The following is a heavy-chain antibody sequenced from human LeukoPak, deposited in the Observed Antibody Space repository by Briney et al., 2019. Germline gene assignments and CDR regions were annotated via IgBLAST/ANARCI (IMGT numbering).Heavy chain of an antibody. CDR1: GFTVSSNY. D-gene: IGHD2-2*01. J-gene: IGHJ4*02. Sequence: PGGSLRLSCAASGFTVSSNYMSWVRQAPGRVLEWVSVIYNGGSTYYADSVKGRFTISRDNSKTTLYLQMNSLRAEDTAVYYCARDIRGRYCSSTSCEYWGQGTLVTVSS. CDR2: IYNGGST. CDR3: ARDIRGRYCSSTSCEY. V-gene: IGHV3-66*02.